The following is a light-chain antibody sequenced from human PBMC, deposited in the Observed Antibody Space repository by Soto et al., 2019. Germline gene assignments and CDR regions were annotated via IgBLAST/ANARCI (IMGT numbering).Light chain of an antibody. CDR3: QQYYSFPRT. CDR2: AAS. J-gene: IGKJ1*01. V-gene: IGKV1-39*01. CDR1: QSISSY. Sequence: IQMTQSPASLSASLGDSVTITCRASQSISSYLNWYQQKPGKAPKLLIYAASTLQSGVPSRFSGSGSGTDFTLTISCLQSEDFETYYCQQYYSFPRTFGQGTKVDIK.